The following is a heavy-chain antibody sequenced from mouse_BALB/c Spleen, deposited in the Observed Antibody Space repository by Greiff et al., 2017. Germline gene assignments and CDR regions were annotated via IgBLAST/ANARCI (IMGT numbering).Heavy chain of an antibody. D-gene: IGHD2-3*01. Sequence: EVKLMESGGGLVKPGGSLKLSCAASGFTFSSYAMSWVRQTPEKRLEWVATISSGGSYTYYPDSVKGRFTISRDNAKNTRYLQMSSLRSEDTAMYYCARHDGYYFAYWGQGTLVTVSA. J-gene: IGHJ3*01. CDR2: ISSGGSYT. CDR1: GFTFSSYA. V-gene: IGHV5-9-3*01. CDR3: ARHDGYYFAY.